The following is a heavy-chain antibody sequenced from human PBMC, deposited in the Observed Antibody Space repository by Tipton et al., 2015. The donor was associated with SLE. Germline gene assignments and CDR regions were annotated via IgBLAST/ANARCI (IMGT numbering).Heavy chain of an antibody. CDR1: GAYISSHY. J-gene: IGHJ3*02. V-gene: IGHV4-59*11. CDR3: ARGGGDSVAAFDI. CDR2: IHFSGST. D-gene: IGHD2-21*01. Sequence: TLSLTCTVSGAYISSHYWTGIRHAPGKGLEWIGYIHFSGSTNYNLSLKTRVTISVDTSKRHFSLKLTAETAADTAVYYCARGGGDSVAAFDIWGQGTLVTVSS.